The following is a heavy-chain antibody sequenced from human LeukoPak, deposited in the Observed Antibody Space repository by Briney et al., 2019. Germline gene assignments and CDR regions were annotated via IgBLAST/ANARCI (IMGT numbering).Heavy chain of an antibody. J-gene: IGHJ3*02. D-gene: IGHD2-15*01. V-gene: IGHV3-23*01. CDR3: AKFWGDWELLHDAFDI. CDR2: ISGSGGST. Sequence: GGSLRLSRAASGFTFSSYAMSWVRQAPGKGLEWVSAISGSGGSTYYADSVKGRFTISRDNSKNTLYLQMNSLRDEDTAVYYCAKFWGDWELLHDAFDIWGQGTMVTVSS. CDR1: GFTFSSYA.